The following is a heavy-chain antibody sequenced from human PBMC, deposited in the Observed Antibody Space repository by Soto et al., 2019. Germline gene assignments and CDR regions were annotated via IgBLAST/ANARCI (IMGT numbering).Heavy chain of an antibody. Sequence: PSETLALTCTVSGGTVSSSRYYWGWIRQPPGKGLEWIGSIYYSGSTYYNPSLKSRVTISVDTSKNQFSLKLTSVTAADTAVYYCARRYGGNFDYWGQGTLVTVSS. V-gene: IGHV4-39*07. CDR3: ARRYGGNFDY. J-gene: IGHJ4*02. CDR1: GGTVSSSRYY. CDR2: IYYSGST. D-gene: IGHD1-26*01.